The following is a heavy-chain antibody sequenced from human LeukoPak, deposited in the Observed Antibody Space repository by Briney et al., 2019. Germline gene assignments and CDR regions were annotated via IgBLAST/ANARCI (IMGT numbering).Heavy chain of an antibody. CDR3: AKSRGSYWVPEFDY. D-gene: IGHD1-26*01. CDR2: IFPSGGEI. CDR1: GFTFSTFA. Sequence: PGGSLRLSCAASGFTFSTFAMIWVRQPPGKGLEWVSSIFPSGGEIHYADSVRGRFTISRDNSKSTLSLQMNSLRAEDTAIYYCAKSRGSYWVPEFDYWGQGTLVTVSS. J-gene: IGHJ4*02. V-gene: IGHV3-23*01.